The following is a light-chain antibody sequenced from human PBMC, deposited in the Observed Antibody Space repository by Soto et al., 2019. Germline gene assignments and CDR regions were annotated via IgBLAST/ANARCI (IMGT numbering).Light chain of an antibody. J-gene: IGKJ5*01. CDR3: QQRNNWPPEIT. V-gene: IGKV3-11*01. Sequence: TQSPPTLSASVGDRVTITCRASQTISIYLAWYQQKPGQAPRLLIYDASNRATGIPARFSGSGSGTDFTLTISSLEPEDFAVYYCQQRNNWPPEITFGQGTRLEIK. CDR1: QTISIY. CDR2: DAS.